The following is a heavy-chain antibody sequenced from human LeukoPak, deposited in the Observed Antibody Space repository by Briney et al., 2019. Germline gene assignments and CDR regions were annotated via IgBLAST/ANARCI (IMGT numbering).Heavy chain of an antibody. CDR3: TRQVDDYVWGSDKPAPARFDY. V-gene: IGHV4-59*08. CDR2: INYSGST. CDR1: SGSINSIN. Sequence: SETLSLNSTVSSGSINSINWSWLPPPPGHELKWIGNINYSGSTNSHPFLKSRVTTSVNMSKNQFSLKMSLMTAADAAVYYWTRQVDDYVWGSDKPAPARFDYWGQGTLVSVSS. J-gene: IGHJ4*02. D-gene: IGHD3-16*01.